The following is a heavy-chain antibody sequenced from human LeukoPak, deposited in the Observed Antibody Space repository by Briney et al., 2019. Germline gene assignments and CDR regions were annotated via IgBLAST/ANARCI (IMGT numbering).Heavy chain of an antibody. V-gene: IGHV1-2*02. CDR1: GYTFTGYY. Sequence: ASVKVSCKASGYTFTGYYMHWVRQAPGQGLEWMGWIKVNSGGTNYAQKFQGRVTMTRDTSISTAYMELSRLRSDDTAVYYCARGDAPMYYYDTSGYSVGDYWGQGSLVTVSS. J-gene: IGHJ4*02. CDR3: ARGDAPMYYYDTSGYSVGDY. CDR2: IKVNSGGT. D-gene: IGHD3-22*01.